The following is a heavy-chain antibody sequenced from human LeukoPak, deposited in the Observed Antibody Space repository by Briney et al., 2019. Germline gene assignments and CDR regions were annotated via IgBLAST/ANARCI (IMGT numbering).Heavy chain of an antibody. CDR1: GLTFTRYS. V-gene: IGHV3-21*01. D-gene: IGHD3-16*01. CDR2: ISTSSGYI. CDR3: ASSDYVWGKPFYFDY. J-gene: IGHJ4*02. Sequence: PGGSLRLSCAASGLTFTRYSMSWVRQAPGKGLEWVSSISTSSGYIYYADSVMGRFTISRDNAKNSLYLQMNSLRPEDTAMYYCASSDYVWGKPFYFDYWGQGTLVTVSS.